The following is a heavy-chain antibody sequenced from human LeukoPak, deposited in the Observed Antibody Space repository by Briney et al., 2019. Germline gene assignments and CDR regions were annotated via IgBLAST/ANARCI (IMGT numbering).Heavy chain of an antibody. CDR2: ISAHNGNT. J-gene: IGHJ4*02. D-gene: IGHD3-3*01. CDR1: GYTFTSYG. V-gene: IGHV1-18*01. CDR3: ARESGGYYDFWSGYSSGGHFDY. Sequence: ASVKVSCKASGYTFTSYGISWVRQAPGQGLEWMGWISAHNGNTNYEQKLQGRITMTTDTSTSTAYVELRSLRSDDTAVYYCARESGGYYDFWSGYSSGGHFDYWGQGTLVTVSS.